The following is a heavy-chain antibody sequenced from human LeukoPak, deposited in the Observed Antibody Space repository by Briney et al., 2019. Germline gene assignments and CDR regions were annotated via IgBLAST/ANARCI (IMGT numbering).Heavy chain of an antibody. Sequence: ASVKVSCXASGGTFSSYAISWVRQAPGQGLEWMGGIIPIFGTANYAQKFQGRVTITADESTSTAYMELSSLRSEDTAVYYCARGPTVLRFLEWLLKPLDYWGQGTLVTVSS. V-gene: IGHV1-69*13. CDR2: IIPIFGTA. CDR3: ARGPTVLRFLEWLLKPLDY. J-gene: IGHJ4*02. CDR1: GGTFSSYA. D-gene: IGHD3-3*01.